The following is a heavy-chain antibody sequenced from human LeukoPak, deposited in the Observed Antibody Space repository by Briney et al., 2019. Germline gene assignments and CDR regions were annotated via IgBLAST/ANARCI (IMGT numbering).Heavy chain of an antibody. CDR3: ARDNCSGGSCPGY. CDR2: INPSGGST. V-gene: IGHV1-46*01. CDR1: GYTFTSYY. D-gene: IGHD2-15*01. J-gene: IGHJ4*02. Sequence: ASVKVSCKASGYTFTSYYMHWVRQAPGQGPEWMGIINPSGGSTSYAQKFQGRVTMTRDTSTSTVYMELSSLRSGDTAVYYCARDNCSGGSCPGYWGQGTLVTVSS.